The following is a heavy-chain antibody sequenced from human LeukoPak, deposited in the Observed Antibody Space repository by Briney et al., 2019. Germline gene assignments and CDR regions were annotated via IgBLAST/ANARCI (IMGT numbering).Heavy chain of an antibody. D-gene: IGHD3-22*01. CDR2: IIPIFGTA. J-gene: IGHJ5*02. V-gene: IGHV1-69*13. Sequence: SVKVSCKASGGTFSSYAISWVRQAPGQGLEWMGGIIPIFGTANYAQKFQGRVTIAADESTSTAYMELSSLRSEDTAVYYCARGQYYYDSSGYFPYWFDPWGQGTLVTVSS. CDR3: ARGQYYYDSSGYFPYWFDP. CDR1: GGTFSSYA.